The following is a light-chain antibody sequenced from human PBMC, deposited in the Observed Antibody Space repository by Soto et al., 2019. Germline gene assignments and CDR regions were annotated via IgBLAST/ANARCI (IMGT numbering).Light chain of an antibody. Sequence: QSALTQPASVSGSPGQSITISCTGTSSDVGGYDYVSWYQQHPGKAPKLMIYEVNNRPSGVSNRFSGSKSGNTASLTISGLQAEDEADYYCSSYRSSPRWVFGGGTKLPVL. CDR2: EVN. J-gene: IGLJ3*02. V-gene: IGLV2-14*01. CDR1: SSDVGGYDY. CDR3: SSYRSSPRWV.